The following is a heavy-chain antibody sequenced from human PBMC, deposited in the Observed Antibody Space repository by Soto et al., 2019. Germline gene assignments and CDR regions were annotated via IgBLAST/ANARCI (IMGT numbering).Heavy chain of an antibody. V-gene: IGHV1-2*04. CDR1: GYTFTGYY. Sequence: QVQLLQSGAEVKKPGASVKASCKATGYTFTGYYMHWVRRAPGQGLEWMGWITPNCGGTNYAQKLQGWVTMTRDTSISTAYMELSRLRSDDTAVYYCARERVGYSYGHFDYWGQGTLVTVSS. CDR2: ITPNCGGT. J-gene: IGHJ4*02. D-gene: IGHD5-18*01. CDR3: ARERVGYSYGHFDY.